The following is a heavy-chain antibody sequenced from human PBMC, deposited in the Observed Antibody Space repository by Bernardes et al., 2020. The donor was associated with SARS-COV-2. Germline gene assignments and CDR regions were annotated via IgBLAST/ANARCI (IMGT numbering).Heavy chain of an antibody. CDR1: GGSISSSSYY. J-gene: IGHJ6*03. V-gene: IGHV4-39*07. D-gene: IGHD2-15*01. CDR3: ARGFKVKPDSHMDV. Sequence: SETLSLTCTVSGGSISSSSYYWSWIRQPPGKGLEWIGEINHSGSTNYNPSLKSRVTISVDTSKNQFSLKLSSVTAADTAVYYCARGFKVKPDSHMDVWGKGTTVTVSS. CDR2: INHSGST.